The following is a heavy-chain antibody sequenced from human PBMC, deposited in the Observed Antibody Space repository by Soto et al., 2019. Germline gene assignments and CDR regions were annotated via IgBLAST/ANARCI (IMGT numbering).Heavy chain of an antibody. D-gene: IGHD2-15*01. CDR3: AGADIVVVVAEYYYYGMDV. J-gene: IGHJ6*02. V-gene: IGHV6-1*01. CDR2: TYYRSKWYN. Sequence: SQTLSLTCVISGDSVSSNSAAWNWIRQSPSRGLEWLGRTYYRSKWYNDYAVSVKSRITINPDTSKNQFSLQLNSVTPEDTAVYYCAGADIVVVVAEYYYYGMDVWGQGTTVTVSS. CDR1: GDSVSSNSAA.